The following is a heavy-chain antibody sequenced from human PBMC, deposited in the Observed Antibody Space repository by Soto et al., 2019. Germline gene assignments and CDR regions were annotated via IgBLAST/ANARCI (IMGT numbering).Heavy chain of an antibody. CDR3: VRAGGDYDPAVAH. Sequence: QVQLQQWGAGLLKPSETLSVTCAVYGGSFSGYYWSWIRQPPGKRLEWIGEINHSGSTNYNPSLKSRVTISVDTSKNQFSLKLNSVTAAYTAVYYCVRAGGDYDPAVAHWGQPTLITVSS. CDR1: GGSFSGYY. CDR2: INHSGST. V-gene: IGHV4-34*01. D-gene: IGHD3-22*01. J-gene: IGHJ5*02.